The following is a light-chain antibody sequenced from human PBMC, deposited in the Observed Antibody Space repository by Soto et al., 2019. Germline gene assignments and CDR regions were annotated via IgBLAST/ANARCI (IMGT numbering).Light chain of an antibody. Sequence: QSALTQPPSASGSLGQSVTISCTGTSSDVGGYNYVSWHQQHPGKAPKVMIYEVTKRPPGVPDRFSGSKSGNTASLTVSGLRAEDEGDYYCSSFPGGGNPVLLGGGTTLTAL. CDR1: SSDVGGYNY. CDR3: SSFPGGGNPVL. CDR2: EVT. J-gene: IGLJ2*01. V-gene: IGLV2-8*01.